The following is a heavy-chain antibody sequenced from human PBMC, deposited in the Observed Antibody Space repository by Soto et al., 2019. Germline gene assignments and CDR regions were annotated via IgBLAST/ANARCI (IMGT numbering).Heavy chain of an antibody. Sequence: GASVKVSCKASGYTFTSYGISWVRQAPGQGLEWMGWISAYNGNTNYAQKLQGRVTMTTDTSTSTAYMELRSLRSDDTAVYYCARDIVVVVAAHRNRLDPWGQGTLVTVSS. D-gene: IGHD2-15*01. V-gene: IGHV1-18*01. CDR3: ARDIVVVVAAHRNRLDP. CDR2: ISAYNGNT. J-gene: IGHJ5*02. CDR1: GYTFTSYG.